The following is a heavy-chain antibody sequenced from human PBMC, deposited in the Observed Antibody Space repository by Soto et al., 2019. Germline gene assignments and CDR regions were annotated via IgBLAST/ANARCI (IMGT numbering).Heavy chain of an antibody. CDR3: SRDQGYCSSTSCYPNWYFDL. D-gene: IGHD2-2*01. V-gene: IGHV1-46*01. Sequence: QVQLVQSGAEVKKPGASVKVSCKASGYTFTSYYMHWVRQAPGQGLEWMGIINPSGGSTSYAQKFKGRVTMTRDTSTSTVYMELSSLRSEDTAVYYCSRDQGYCSSTSCYPNWYFDLWGRGTLVTVSS. CDR1: GYTFTSYY. CDR2: INPSGGST. J-gene: IGHJ2*01.